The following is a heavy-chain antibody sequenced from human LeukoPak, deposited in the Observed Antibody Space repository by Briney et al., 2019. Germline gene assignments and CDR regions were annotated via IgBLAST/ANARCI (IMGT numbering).Heavy chain of an antibody. CDR3: ARQSNCSGGNCYRGYYYYMDV. CDR1: GYSISSGYY. D-gene: IGHD2-15*01. Sequence: SETLSLTCAVSGYSISSGYYWGWIRQPPGKGLEWIGSIYHSGSTYYNPSLKSRVTISVDTSKNPFSLRLSSVTAADTAVYYCARQSNCSGGNCYRGYYYYMDVWGKGTTVTVSS. V-gene: IGHV4-38-2*01. CDR2: IYHSGST. J-gene: IGHJ6*03.